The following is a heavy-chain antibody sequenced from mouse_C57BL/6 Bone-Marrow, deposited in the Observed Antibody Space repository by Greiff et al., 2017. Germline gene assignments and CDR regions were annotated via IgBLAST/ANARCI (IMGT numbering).Heavy chain of an antibody. CDR2: IDPNSGGT. CDR1: GYSFTSYC. CDR3: ARGDYYGSSYGDY. D-gene: IGHD1-1*01. V-gene: IGHV1-72*01. Sequence: VQLQQPGAELVKPGASVKMSCKASGYSFTSYCMHWVKQRPGRGLEWIGRIDPNSGGTKYNAQFTSKATLTVNTPSSTAYMKLSSLTSEDSAVDNCARGDYYGSSYGDYWGQGTTLTVSS. J-gene: IGHJ2*01.